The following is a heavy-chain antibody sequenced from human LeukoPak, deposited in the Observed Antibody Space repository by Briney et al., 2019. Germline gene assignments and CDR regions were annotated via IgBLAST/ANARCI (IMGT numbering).Heavy chain of an antibody. J-gene: IGHJ5*02. CDR2: TNHSGST. V-gene: IGHV4-34*01. CDR1: GGSFSGYY. CDR3: ARHVPLPWFDP. Sequence: SETLSLTCAVYGGSFSGYYWSRIRQPPGKGLEWIGETNHSGSTNYNPSLKSRVTISVDTSKNQFSLKLSSVTAADTAVYYCARHVPLPWFDPWGQGTLVTVSS.